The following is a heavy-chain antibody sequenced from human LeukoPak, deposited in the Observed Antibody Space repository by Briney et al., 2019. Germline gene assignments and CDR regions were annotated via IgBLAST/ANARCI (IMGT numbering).Heavy chain of an antibody. CDR2: IYTSGST. Sequence: PSQTLSLTCTVSGGSISSGSYYWSWIRQPAGKGLEWIGRIYTSGSTNYNPSLKSRVTISVDTSKNQFSLKLSSVTAADTAAYYCARDAQLGYYYYGMDVWGQGTTVTVSS. D-gene: IGHD6-13*01. CDR1: GGSISSGSYY. J-gene: IGHJ6*02. V-gene: IGHV4-61*02. CDR3: ARDAQLGYYYYGMDV.